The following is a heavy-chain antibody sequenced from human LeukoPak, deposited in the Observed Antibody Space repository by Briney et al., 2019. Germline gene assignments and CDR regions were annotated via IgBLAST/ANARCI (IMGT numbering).Heavy chain of an antibody. CDR2: IYHTGST. V-gene: IGHV4-38-2*02. CDR3: ARAQRSSSWYESWFDP. Sequence: SETLSLTCSVSGYSISTSYYWGWIRQPPGKGLEWIGSIYHTGSTYHNPSLKSRFTISVDTSKNQFSLKLNSVTAADTAVYYCARAQRSSSWYESWFDPWGQGTLVTVSS. CDR1: GYSISTSYY. D-gene: IGHD6-13*01. J-gene: IGHJ5*02.